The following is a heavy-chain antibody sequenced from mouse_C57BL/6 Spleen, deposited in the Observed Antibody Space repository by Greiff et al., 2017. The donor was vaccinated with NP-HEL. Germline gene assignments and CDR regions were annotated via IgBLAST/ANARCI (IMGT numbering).Heavy chain of an antibody. CDR3: ASESYWERFAY. J-gene: IGHJ3*01. Sequence: EVQLQQSGPELVKPGASVKISCKASGYTFTDYYMNWVKQSHGKSLEWIGDINPNNGGTSYNQKFKGKATLTVDKSSSTAYMELRSLTSEDSAVYYCASESYWERFAYWGQGTLVTVSA. D-gene: IGHD2-12*01. V-gene: IGHV1-26*01. CDR1: GYTFTDYY. CDR2: INPNNGGT.